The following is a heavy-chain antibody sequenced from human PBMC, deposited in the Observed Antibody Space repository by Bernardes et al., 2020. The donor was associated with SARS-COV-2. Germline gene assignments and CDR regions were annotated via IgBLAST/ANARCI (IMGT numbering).Heavy chain of an antibody. CDR3: ARDGGFFEIDY. J-gene: IGHJ4*02. Sequence: SETLSLTCAVSGYSISSGFYWGWVRQPPGKVMEWIGSIPHTGNTYYIPSLKSRITISADTSKNQYSLKLSAVTAADTAVYYCARDGGFFEIDYWGQGKLVTVSS. D-gene: IGHD3-3*01. V-gene: IGHV4-38-2*02. CDR2: IPHTGNT. CDR1: GYSISSGFY.